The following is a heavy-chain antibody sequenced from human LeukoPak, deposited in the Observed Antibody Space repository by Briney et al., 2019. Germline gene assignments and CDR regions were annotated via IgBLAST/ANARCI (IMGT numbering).Heavy chain of an antibody. CDR3: ARGHYDVFAPSYTWTPYY. V-gene: IGHV3-21*01. CDR2: ITSGGDSI. D-gene: IGHD3-9*01. Sequence: FRWAPGNGQKRVSSITSGGDSISYADSVKGRFTTSRDNAKNSLSLQLNSLRVEDTAVYYRARGHYDVFAPSYTWTPYYWGQGHPGTVSS. J-gene: IGHJ4*02.